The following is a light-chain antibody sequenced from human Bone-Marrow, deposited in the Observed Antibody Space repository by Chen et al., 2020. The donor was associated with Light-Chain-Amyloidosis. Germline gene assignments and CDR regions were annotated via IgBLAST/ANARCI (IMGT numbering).Light chain of an antibody. CDR1: TSNIGAGFG. CDR3: QSYDSSLSGVV. Sequence: QSVLTQPPSVSGAPGQSVTISCTGSTSNIGAGFGINWYQQLPGIAPKLLISGKNNRPSGVPDRVSGSKSGTSASLAITRLQSEEEGDDYCQSYDSSLSGVVFGGGTKLTVL. V-gene: IGLV1-40*01. CDR2: GKN. J-gene: IGLJ2*01.